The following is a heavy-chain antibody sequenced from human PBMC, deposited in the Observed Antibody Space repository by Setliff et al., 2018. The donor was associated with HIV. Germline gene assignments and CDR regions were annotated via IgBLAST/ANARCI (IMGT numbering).Heavy chain of an antibody. D-gene: IGHD1-26*01. CDR2: IYHTGKT. J-gene: IGHJ5*02. V-gene: IGHV4-31*02. CDR3: AKEGNSVDNWLDP. Sequence: PSETLSLTCTVSGDPIFIGGYYWSWIRQHPGGGLEWIGYIYHTGKTYYNPSLQSRIIMSLDMSQNQFSQKLSSVTAADTAVYYCAKEGNSVDNWLDPWGPGTLVTVSS. CDR1: GDPIFIGGYY.